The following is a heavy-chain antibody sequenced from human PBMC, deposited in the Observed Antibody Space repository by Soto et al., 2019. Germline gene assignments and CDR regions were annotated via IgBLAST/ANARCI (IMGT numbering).Heavy chain of an antibody. CDR3: AREIVTAGGNNYFDP. Sequence: SETLSLTCGVSGGTVASSHWWSWVRQSPGRGLEWIGNVYHTGDTNFNPSLQSRVTFSVDKSNNQFSLRLTSVTAADTAVYLCAREIVTAGGNNYFDPWGPGTLVTVSS. CDR2: VYHTGDT. CDR1: GGTVASSHW. V-gene: IGHV4-4*02. D-gene: IGHD2-21*02. J-gene: IGHJ5*02.